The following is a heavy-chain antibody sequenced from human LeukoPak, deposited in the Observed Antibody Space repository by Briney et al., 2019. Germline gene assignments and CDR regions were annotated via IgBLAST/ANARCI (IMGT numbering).Heavy chain of an antibody. CDR2: IKQDGSEK. D-gene: IGHD3-22*01. Sequence: GGSLRLSCAASGFTFSSYWMSWVRQAPGKGLEWVANIKQDGSEKYYVDSVKGRFTISRDNAKNSLYLQMNSLRAEDTAVYYCARVSPDYYDSSGYVDIWGQGTMVTVSS. V-gene: IGHV3-7*01. J-gene: IGHJ3*02. CDR1: GFTFSSYW. CDR3: ARVSPDYYDSSGYVDI.